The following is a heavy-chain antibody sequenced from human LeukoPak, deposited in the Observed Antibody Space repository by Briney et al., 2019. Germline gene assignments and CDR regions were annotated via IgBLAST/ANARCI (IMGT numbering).Heavy chain of an antibody. CDR2: IYYSGST. J-gene: IGHJ4*02. CDR1: VGSLQHEYHQ. Sequence: SETLPVTHTDCVGSLQHEYHQWSWIRQPPGKGLEWIGYIYYSGSTYYNPSLKSRVTISVDTSKNQFSLKLSSVTAADTAVYYCAIGLFFSFDYWGQGTLVTVSS. CDR3: AIGLFFSFDY. V-gene: IGHV4-30-4*01. D-gene: IGHD3-3*01.